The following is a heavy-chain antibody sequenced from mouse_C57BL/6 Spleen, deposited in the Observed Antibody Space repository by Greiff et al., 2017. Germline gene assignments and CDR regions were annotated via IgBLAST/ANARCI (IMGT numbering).Heavy chain of an antibody. Sequence: EVQLQQSGPELVQPGASVKIPCKASGFTFTDYNMDWVKQSHGKSLEWIGVINPNNGGTIYNQKFKGQATLTVDKYSSSAYKELRSLTSEDTAVYDCARGGAALADWGQGTLVTGAA. V-gene: IGHV1-18*01. J-gene: IGHJ3*01. CDR1: GFTFTDYN. CDR2: INPNNGGT. CDR3: ARGGAALAD.